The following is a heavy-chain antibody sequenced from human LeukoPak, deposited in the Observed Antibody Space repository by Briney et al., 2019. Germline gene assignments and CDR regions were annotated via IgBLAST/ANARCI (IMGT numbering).Heavy chain of an antibody. J-gene: IGHJ3*02. CDR3: ARITMVRGVTIDAFDI. CDR2: IKQDGSEK. CDR1: GFTFSSYW. V-gene: IGHV3-7*01. D-gene: IGHD3-10*01. Sequence: GGSLRLSCAASGFTFSSYWMSWVRQAPGKGLEWVANIKQDGSEKYYVDSVKGRFTISRDNAKNSLFLRMNSLRAEDTAVYYCARITMVRGVTIDAFDIWGQGTMVTVSS.